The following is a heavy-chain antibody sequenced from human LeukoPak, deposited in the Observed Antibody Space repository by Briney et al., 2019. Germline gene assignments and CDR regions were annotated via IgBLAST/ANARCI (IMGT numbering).Heavy chain of an antibody. CDR3: ARDRVLVDY. Sequence: PGGSLRLSCAASGFTFSTYSMNWVRPVPEKGLEWVSSLSSSSSSIFYSDSVKGRFTISRDNAKNSVYLQMNSLRAEDTAVYFCARDRVLVDYWGQGTLVTVSS. CDR1: GFTFSTYS. V-gene: IGHV3-21*01. D-gene: IGHD3-3*02. J-gene: IGHJ4*02. CDR2: LSSSSSSI.